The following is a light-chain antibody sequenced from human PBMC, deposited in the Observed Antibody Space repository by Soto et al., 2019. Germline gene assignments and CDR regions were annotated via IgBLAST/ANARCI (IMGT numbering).Light chain of an antibody. CDR3: SSYAGRSPVV. CDR1: SSDVGGYNF. Sequence: QSALTQPPSASGSPGQSVTISCTGTSSDVGGYNFVAWYQHQPGKAPKLMIYEVTKRPSGVPDRFSGSKSGNTASLTVSGLQAEDEADYYCSSYAGRSPVVFGGGTKLTVL. V-gene: IGLV2-8*01. J-gene: IGLJ3*02. CDR2: EVT.